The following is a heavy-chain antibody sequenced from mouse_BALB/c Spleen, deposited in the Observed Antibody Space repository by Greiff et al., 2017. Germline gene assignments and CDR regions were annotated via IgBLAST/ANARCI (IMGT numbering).Heavy chain of an antibody. CDR1: GFTFSNYW. CDR3: SRPEYGSPHYAMDY. J-gene: IGHJ4*01. D-gene: IGHD2-10*02. Sequence: EVQLVESGGGSVQPGGSMKLSCVASGFTFSNYWLNWVRQSPEKGLEWVAEIRLKSNNYATHYAESVKGRFTISRDDSKSSVYLQMNNLRAEDTGIYYCSRPEYGSPHYAMDYWGQGTSVTVSS. CDR2: IRLKSNNYAT. V-gene: IGHV6-6*02.